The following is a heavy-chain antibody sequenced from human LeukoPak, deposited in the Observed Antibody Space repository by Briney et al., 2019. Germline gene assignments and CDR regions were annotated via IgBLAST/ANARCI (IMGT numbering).Heavy chain of an antibody. J-gene: IGHJ6*02. V-gene: IGHV3-21*01. D-gene: IGHD3-22*01. CDR1: GFTFSSYS. CDR3: ARWDSSGYSTYLSMDV. CDR2: ISSSSSYI. Sequence: GGSLRLSCAASGFTFSSYSMNWVRQAPGKGLEWVSSISSSSSYIYYADSVKGRFTISRDNAKNSLYLQMNSLRAEDTAVYYCARWDSSGYSTYLSMDVWGRGTTVTVSS.